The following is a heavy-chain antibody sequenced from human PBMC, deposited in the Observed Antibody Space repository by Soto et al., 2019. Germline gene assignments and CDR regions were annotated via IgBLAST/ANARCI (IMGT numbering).Heavy chain of an antibody. J-gene: IGHJ4*02. CDR1: GDTLACSS. D-gene: IGHD3-10*01. Sequence: GVPAEACSEDRGDTLACSSRRSLRHSTKKGLERKGWMNPNRGNTGYAQKFQGRVTMSMNTSISTAYMELSSLRSEDTAVYYCVSCWRGSYDSEKAYCFGYRGQGTLVSVSS. CDR3: VSCWRGSYDSEKAYCFGY. V-gene: IGHV1-8*01. CDR2: MNPNRGNT.